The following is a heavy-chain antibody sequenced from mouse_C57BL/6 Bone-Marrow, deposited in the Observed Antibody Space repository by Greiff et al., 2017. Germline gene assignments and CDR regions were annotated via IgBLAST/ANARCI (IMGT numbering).Heavy chain of an antibody. J-gene: IGHJ2*01. CDR3: ARAKLYPPFDY. CDR1: GYTFTSYT. CDR2: INPSSGYT. Sequence: VKLMESGAELARPGASVKMSCKASGYTFTSYTMHWVKQRPGQGLEWIGYINPSSGYTKYNQKFKDKATLTADKSSSTAYMQLSSLTSEDSAVYYCARAKLYPPFDYWGQGTTLTVSS. V-gene: IGHV1-4*01.